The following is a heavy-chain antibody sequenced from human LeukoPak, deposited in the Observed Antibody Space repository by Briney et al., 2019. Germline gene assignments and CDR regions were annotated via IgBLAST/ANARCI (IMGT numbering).Heavy chain of an antibody. J-gene: IGHJ4*02. Sequence: SETLSLTCAVYGGSFSGYYWSWIRQPPGKGVEWIGEINHSGSTNYNPSLKSRVTISVDTSKNQFSLKLSSVTAGDTAVYYCARRVVPAQAIGSYYFDYWGQGTLVTVSS. V-gene: IGHV4-34*01. CDR3: ARRVVPAQAIGSYYFDY. D-gene: IGHD2-2*01. CDR2: INHSGST. CDR1: GGSFSGYY.